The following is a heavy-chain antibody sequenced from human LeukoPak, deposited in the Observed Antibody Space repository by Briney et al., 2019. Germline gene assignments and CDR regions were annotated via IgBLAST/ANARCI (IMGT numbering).Heavy chain of an antibody. Sequence: PSETLSLTCTVSGGSISSGDYYWNWIRQPPGTGLEWIGYIYYSGSTYYNPSLKSRVTISVDTSKNQFSLKLTSATAADTAVYYCARGRTTGTTEAFDIWGQGTMVTVSS. V-gene: IGHV4-30-4*08. CDR1: GGSISSGDYY. CDR2: IYYSGST. J-gene: IGHJ3*02. D-gene: IGHD1-1*01. CDR3: ARGRTTGTTEAFDI.